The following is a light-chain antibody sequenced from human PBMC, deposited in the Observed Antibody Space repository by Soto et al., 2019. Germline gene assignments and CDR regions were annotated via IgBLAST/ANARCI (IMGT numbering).Light chain of an antibody. CDR2: HAS. CDR3: QRYGGSPLT. CDR1: QSVSSNY. J-gene: IGKJ3*01. V-gene: IGKV3-20*01. Sequence: EIVLTQCPGTVSLSPGERATLSCRASQSVSSNYLAWYQQKPGQAPRLLVYHASSRVTGIPDRFSGSGSGTDFTLTISRLEPEDYAMYYCQRYGGSPLTFGPGTKVDIK.